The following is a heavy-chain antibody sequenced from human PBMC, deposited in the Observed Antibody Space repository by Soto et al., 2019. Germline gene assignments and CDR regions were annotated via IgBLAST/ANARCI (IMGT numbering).Heavy chain of an antibody. J-gene: IGHJ4*02. CDR1: GGSISSGGYY. Sequence: PSETLSLTCTVSGGSISSGGYYWSWIRQHPGKGLEWIGYIYYSGSTYYNPSLKSRVTISVDTSKNQFSLKLSSVTAADTAVYYCASSSSWYKNFDYWGQGTLVTVSS. V-gene: IGHV4-31*03. D-gene: IGHD6-13*01. CDR3: ASSSSWYKNFDY. CDR2: IYYSGST.